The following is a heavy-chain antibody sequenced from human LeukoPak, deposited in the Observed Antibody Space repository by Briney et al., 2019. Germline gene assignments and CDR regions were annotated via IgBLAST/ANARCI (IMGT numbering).Heavy chain of an antibody. Sequence: GGSLRLSCAASGFTLSEYYMSWIRHAPGKGLEWLSHISGSGTTIYDADSVKGRFTISRDNAKNSLSLQMDSLRDEDTAVYYCARGWTTLDSWGQGTLVTVSS. J-gene: IGHJ4*02. D-gene: IGHD1-14*01. CDR1: GFTLSEYY. V-gene: IGHV3-11*01. CDR2: ISGSGTTI. CDR3: ARGWTTLDS.